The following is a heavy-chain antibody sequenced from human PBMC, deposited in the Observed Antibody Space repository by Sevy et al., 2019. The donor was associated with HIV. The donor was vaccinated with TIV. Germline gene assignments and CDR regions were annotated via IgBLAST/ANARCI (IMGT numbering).Heavy chain of an antibody. CDR3: ARSDLAFCGGDCFSPYYFDS. CDR2: IYSSGST. CDR1: GGSISSYY. V-gene: IGHV4-59*01. Sequence: SEMSLTCSVSGGSISSYYWNWIRQPPGKGLERIGYIYSSGSTNYNPSLKSRVTISVDMSKNQFSLKLSSVTAADTAVYYCARSDLAFCGGDCFSPYYFDSWGQGTLVTVSS. D-gene: IGHD2-21*01. J-gene: IGHJ4*02.